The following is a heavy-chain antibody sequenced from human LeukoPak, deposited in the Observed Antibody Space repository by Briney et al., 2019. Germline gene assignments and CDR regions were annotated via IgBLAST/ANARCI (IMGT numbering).Heavy chain of an antibody. D-gene: IGHD5-18*01. J-gene: IGHJ4*02. Sequence: SETLSLTCTVSGVSISSYHWSWIRQPAGKGLEWIGRVHTSGTTNYNPSLKSRVTMSVDTSKNQLSLILTSLTAADTAVYYCARDGLYSYGYSYFDYWGQGTLVTVSS. CDR3: ARDGLYSYGYSYFDY. CDR1: GVSISSYH. V-gene: IGHV4-4*07. CDR2: VHTSGTT.